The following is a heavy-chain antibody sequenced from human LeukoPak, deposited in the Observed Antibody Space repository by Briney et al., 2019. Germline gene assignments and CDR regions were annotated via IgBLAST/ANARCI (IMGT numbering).Heavy chain of an antibody. CDR3: ARGYSSGPSAVDY. J-gene: IGHJ4*02. Sequence: TGGSLRLSCAASGFTFSNAWMSWVRQAPGKGLEWVSYISTGSATIYYADSVKGRFTISRDNAQKSLYLQMNSLRAEDTAVYYCARGYSSGPSAVDYWGQGTLVTVSS. CDR2: ISTGSATI. CDR1: GFTFSNAW. D-gene: IGHD6-19*01. V-gene: IGHV3-48*04.